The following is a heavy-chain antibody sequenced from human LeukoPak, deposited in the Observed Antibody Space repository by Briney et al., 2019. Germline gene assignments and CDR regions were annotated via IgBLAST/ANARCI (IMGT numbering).Heavy chain of an antibody. CDR3: VRDFSGESGYGGY. D-gene: IGHD5-12*01. CDR1: GFIYKDYA. Sequence: PGGSLRLSCATSGFIYKDYAMNWVRQAPGKGLEWFASISPRGTYKFYADSIKGRFTISRDDAEKPLYLQMNSLRAEDTALYFCVRDFSGESGYGGYWGQGTQVTVSA. J-gene: IGHJ4*01. CDR2: ISPRGTYK. V-gene: IGHV3-21*01.